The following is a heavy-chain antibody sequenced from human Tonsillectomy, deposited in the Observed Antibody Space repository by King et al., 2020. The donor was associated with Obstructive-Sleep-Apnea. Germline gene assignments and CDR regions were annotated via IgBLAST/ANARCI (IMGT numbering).Heavy chain of an antibody. D-gene: IGHD2-15*01. CDR1: GFTFSSYW. CDR2: INRDGSEK. J-gene: IGHJ4*02. V-gene: IGHV3-7*01. CDR3: AGVFGSYDAADY. Sequence: VQLVESGGGLVQPGGSLRLSCAASGFTFSSYWMSWVRQAPWKGLEWVANINRDGSEKNYVDSVKGRFTISRDNAKNSLYLQMNNLRAEDTAVYYGAGVFGSYDAADYWGQGTLVTVSS.